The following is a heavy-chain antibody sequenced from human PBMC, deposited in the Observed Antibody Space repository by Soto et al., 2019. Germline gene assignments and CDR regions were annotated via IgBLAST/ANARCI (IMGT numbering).Heavy chain of an antibody. D-gene: IGHD2-21*02. CDR3: AKDQWGYGGGDCSNDY. Sequence: QVQLVESGGGVVQPGRSLRLSCAASGFTFSSYGMHWVRQAPGKGLEWVAVISYDGSNKYYADSVKGRFTISRDNSKNXLDLQMNSLRAEDTAVYYCAKDQWGYGGGDCSNDYWGQGTLVTVSS. CDR1: GFTFSSYG. CDR2: ISYDGSNK. V-gene: IGHV3-30*18. J-gene: IGHJ4*02.